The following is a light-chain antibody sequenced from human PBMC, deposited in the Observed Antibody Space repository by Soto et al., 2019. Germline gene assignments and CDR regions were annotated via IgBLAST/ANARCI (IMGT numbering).Light chain of an antibody. V-gene: IGKV1-27*01. CDR3: QKYNSAPWT. CDR1: QGISNY. Sequence: MTQSPSSLSASVGDRVTITCRASQGISNYLAWYQQKPGKVPKLLIYAASTLQSGVPSRFSGSGSGTDFTLTISGLQPEDVATYYCQKYNSAPWTFGQGTKVEIK. CDR2: AAS. J-gene: IGKJ1*01.